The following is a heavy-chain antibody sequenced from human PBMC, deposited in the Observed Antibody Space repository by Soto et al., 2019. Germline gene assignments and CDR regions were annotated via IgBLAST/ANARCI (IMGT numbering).Heavy chain of an antibody. V-gene: IGHV4-59*01. J-gene: IGHJ4*02. CDR3: ARVRYGSGSYRHTFDY. CDR1: GGSINSFY. CDR2: IYYSGST. Sequence: SETLSLTCSVSGGSINSFYWSWIRQPPGKGLEWIGYIYYSGSTIYNPSLKSRVTISIDTSTTQFSLKLSSVPAADTAVYYCARVRYGSGSYRHTFDYWGQGTLVTVSS. D-gene: IGHD3-10*01.